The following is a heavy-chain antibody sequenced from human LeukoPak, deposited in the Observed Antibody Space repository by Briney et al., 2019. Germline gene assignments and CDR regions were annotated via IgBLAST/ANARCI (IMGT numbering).Heavy chain of an antibody. D-gene: IGHD2-21*02. CDR2: VHSTGGT. V-gene: IGHV4-59*08. CDR3: TKLSDCGADCYAGPHWFDP. Sequence: SETLSLTCTVSGGSMTGYYWAWIRQPPGKRLEWIGYVHSTGGTKYSPSFESRVTVSIDMSKNQFSLNLRSVTAADSATYYCTKLSDCGADCYAGPHWFDPWGQGSLVTVSS. CDR1: GGSMTGYY. J-gene: IGHJ5*02.